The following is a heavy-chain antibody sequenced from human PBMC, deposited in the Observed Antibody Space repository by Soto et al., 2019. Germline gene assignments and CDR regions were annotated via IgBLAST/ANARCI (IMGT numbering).Heavy chain of an antibody. CDR3: ARDREATVTTPVWYFDL. J-gene: IGHJ2*01. CDR2: ISSSGSYV. D-gene: IGHD4-17*01. V-gene: IGHV3-21*01. CDR1: GFPFSSYS. Sequence: GGSLRLSCAASGFPFSSYSMNWVRQAPGKGLEWVSSISSSGSYVYYADSVKGRFTISRDDAKNSLYLQMNSLRAEDTAVYYCARDREATVTTPVWYFDLWGRGTLVTVS.